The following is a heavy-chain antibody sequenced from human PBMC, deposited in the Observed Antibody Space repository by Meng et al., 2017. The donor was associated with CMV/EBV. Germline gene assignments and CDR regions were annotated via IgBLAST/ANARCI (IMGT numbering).Heavy chain of an antibody. CDR3: ASVQGLGVS. CDR1: GGSISSGSYY. D-gene: IGHD3-10*01. Sequence: QLRLQESGPGRAKPYQTLSLTCTVSGGSISSGSYYWSWIRQPAGKGLEWIGRIYTSGSTNYNPSLKSRVTISVDTSKNQFSLKLSSVTAADTAAYYCASVQGLGVSWGQGTLVTVSS. CDR2: IYTSGST. V-gene: IGHV4-61*02. J-gene: IGHJ4*02.